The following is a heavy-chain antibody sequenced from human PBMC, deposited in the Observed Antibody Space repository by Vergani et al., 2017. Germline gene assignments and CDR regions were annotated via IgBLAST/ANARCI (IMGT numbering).Heavy chain of an antibody. CDR3: AGGGSDYDILTGYLPGWFDP. CDR2: IYYSGST. CDR1: GGSISSSSYY. D-gene: IGHD3-9*01. V-gene: IGHV4-39*01. J-gene: IGHJ5*02. Sequence: QLQLQESGPGLVKPSETLSLTCTVPGGSISSSSYYWGWIRQPPGKGLEWIGSIYYSGSTCYNPSVKSRVTVSVDTSKNQFSLKLSSVTAADTAVYYCAGGGSDYDILTGYLPGWFDPWGQGTLVTVSS.